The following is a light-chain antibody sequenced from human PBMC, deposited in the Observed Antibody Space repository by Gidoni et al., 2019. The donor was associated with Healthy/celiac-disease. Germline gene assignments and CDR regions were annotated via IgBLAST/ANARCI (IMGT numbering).Light chain of an antibody. J-gene: IGKJ4*01. CDR2: DAS. Sequence: DIVLTQSPATLSLSPGERATRSCRASQSVSSYLAWYQQKPGQAPRLLIYDASNRATGIPARFSGSGSGTDFTLTSSSLEPEDVAVYYWQQRSNWPRLTFXGXTKVEIK. CDR1: QSVSSY. V-gene: IGKV3-11*01. CDR3: QQRSNWPRLT.